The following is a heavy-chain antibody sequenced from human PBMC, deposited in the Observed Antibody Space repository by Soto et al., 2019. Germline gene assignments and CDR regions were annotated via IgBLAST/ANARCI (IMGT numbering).Heavy chain of an antibody. D-gene: IGHD1-26*01. Sequence: VGSLRLSCAASGFTFSSYAMSWVRQAPGKGLEWVSAISGSGGSTYYADSVKGRFTISRDNSKNTLYLQMNSLRAEDTAVYYCAKTLRSEGSYYRTAFDIWGQGTMVTVSS. CDR1: GFTFSSYA. CDR3: AKTLRSEGSYYRTAFDI. V-gene: IGHV3-23*01. J-gene: IGHJ3*02. CDR2: ISGSGGST.